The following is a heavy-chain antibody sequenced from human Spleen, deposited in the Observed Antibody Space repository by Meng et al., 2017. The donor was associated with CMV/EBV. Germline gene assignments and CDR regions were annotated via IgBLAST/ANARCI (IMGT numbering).Heavy chain of an antibody. CDR2: TYYRSNWYN. CDR1: AA. D-gene: IGHD7-27*01. V-gene: IGHV6-1*01. Sequence: AAWNWIRQSPSRGLEWLGRTYYRSNWYNDYAVSVKSRISINPDTSKNQFSLQLNSVTPEDTAVYYCARDQTSNWGPDELVDDAFDIWGQGTMVTVSS. CDR3: ARDQTSNWGPDELVDDAFDI. J-gene: IGHJ3*02.